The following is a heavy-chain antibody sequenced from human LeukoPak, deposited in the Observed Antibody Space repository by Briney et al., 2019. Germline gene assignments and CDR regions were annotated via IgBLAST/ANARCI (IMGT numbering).Heavy chain of an antibody. CDR3: ARGIGYSGYDY. D-gene: IGHD5-12*01. CDR2: IKQDGSEK. V-gene: IGHV3-7*04. Sequence: GGSLRLSCAASGFTFSSYWMSWVRQAPGKGLEWVANIKQDGSEKYNVDSVKGRFTISRDNAKNSLYLQMNGLRAEDTAVYYCARGIGYSGYDYWGQGTLVTVSS. CDR1: GFTFSSYW. J-gene: IGHJ4*02.